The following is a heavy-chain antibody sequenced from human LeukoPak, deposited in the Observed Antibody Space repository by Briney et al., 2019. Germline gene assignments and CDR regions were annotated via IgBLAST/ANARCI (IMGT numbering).Heavy chain of an antibody. V-gene: IGHV4-59*01. CDR2: IYYSGST. CDR3: TGITMVRGLGWFDP. CDR1: GGSISSYY. Sequence: SETLSLTCTVSGGSISSYYWSWLRQPPGKGLEWIGYIYYSGSTNYNPSLKSRVTISVDTSRNQFSLKLSSVAAADTAVYYCTGITMVRGLGWFDPWGQGTLVTVSS. D-gene: IGHD3-10*01. J-gene: IGHJ5*02.